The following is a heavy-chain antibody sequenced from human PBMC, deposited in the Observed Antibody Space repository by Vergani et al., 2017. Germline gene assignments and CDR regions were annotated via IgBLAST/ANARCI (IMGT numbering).Heavy chain of an antibody. CDR3: ARVNTETNGHLYYYYYMDV. J-gene: IGHJ6*03. V-gene: IGHV4-34*01. D-gene: IGHD4-11*01. Sequence: QVQLQQWGGGLLKPSETLSLTCVVNGGSFTSYHWTWIRQSPGEGLEWVGDIDHTGRRDYNPSLKSRLTISVDKSRNQFSLTFNSVTATDTAIYFCARVNTETNGHLYYYYYMDVWGQGTAVTVS. CDR1: GGSFTSYH. CDR2: IDHTGRR.